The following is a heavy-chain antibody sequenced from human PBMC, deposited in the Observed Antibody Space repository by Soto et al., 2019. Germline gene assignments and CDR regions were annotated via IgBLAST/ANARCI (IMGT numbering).Heavy chain of an antibody. V-gene: IGHV3-7*04. CDR2: INQDASEK. CDR3: SRSLID. Sequence: EVQLVESGGGLVQPGGSLRLSCVASGFTFSTSWMDWVRQAPGKGLEWVANINQDASEKYYVDSVGGRFTVSRDNAKNSVYLQMNSLRAEDTAVYFCSRSLIDWGQGTLVTVSS. J-gene: IGHJ4*02. CDR1: GFTFSTSW.